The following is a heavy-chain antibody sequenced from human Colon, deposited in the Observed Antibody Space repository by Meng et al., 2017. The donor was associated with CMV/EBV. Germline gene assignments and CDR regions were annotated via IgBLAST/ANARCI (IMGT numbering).Heavy chain of an antibody. J-gene: IGHJ4*02. D-gene: IGHD1-26*01. Sequence: GGSLRLSCGASGFTFSDYYMSWVRQAPGKGLEWVSSISDSGRTIYYADSVKGRFTISRDNANNSLYLQMNSLKIEDTAVYYCARASGSHPPFDHWGRGTLVTVSS. CDR3: ARASGSHPPFDH. V-gene: IGHV3-11*01. CDR2: ISDSGRTI. CDR1: GFTFSDYY.